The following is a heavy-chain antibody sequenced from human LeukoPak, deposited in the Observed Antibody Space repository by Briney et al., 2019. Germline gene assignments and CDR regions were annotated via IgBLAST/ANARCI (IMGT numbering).Heavy chain of an antibody. CDR3: ARHRKYGDYVNWFDP. CDR2: IYYSGST. CDR1: GGSISSYY. J-gene: IGHJ5*02. D-gene: IGHD4-17*01. Sequence: PSETLSLTCTVSGGSISSYYWSWIRQPPGKGLEWIGYIYYSGSTNYNPSLKSRVTISADTSKNQFSLKLSSVTAADTAVYYCARHRKYGDYVNWFDPWGQGTLVTVSS. V-gene: IGHV4-59*08.